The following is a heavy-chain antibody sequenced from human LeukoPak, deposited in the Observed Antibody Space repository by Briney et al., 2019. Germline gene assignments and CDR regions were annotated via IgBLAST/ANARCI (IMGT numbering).Heavy chain of an antibody. D-gene: IGHD3-10*01. Sequence: SETLSLTCSVSGGSLINDYWSWIRQAPGKGLEWIGHIHSSGTTNYNPSLKSRVTISVDTSKNQFSLKLTSVTAADTAVVYCARQAYGSGSYERPFDFWGQGILVTVSS. J-gene: IGHJ4*02. CDR3: ARQAYGSGSYERPFDF. V-gene: IGHV4-4*09. CDR2: IHSSGTT. CDR1: GGSLINDY.